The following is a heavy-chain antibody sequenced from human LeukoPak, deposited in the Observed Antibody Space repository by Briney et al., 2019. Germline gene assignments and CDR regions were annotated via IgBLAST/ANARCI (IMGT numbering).Heavy chain of an antibody. CDR2: IYSCGST. V-gene: IGHV3-66*01. CDR1: GFTVSSNY. Sequence: PGGSLRLSCAASGFTVSSNYMSWVRQAPGKGLEWVSVIYSCGSTYYADSVKGRFTISRDNSKNTLYLQMNSLRAEDTAVYYCARDDNYYDSSGYPTFIDYWGQGTLVTVSS. D-gene: IGHD3-22*01. CDR3: ARDDNYYDSSGYPTFIDY. J-gene: IGHJ4*02.